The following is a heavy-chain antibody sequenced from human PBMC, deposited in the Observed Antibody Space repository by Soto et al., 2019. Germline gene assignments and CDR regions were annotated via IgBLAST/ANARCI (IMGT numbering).Heavy chain of an antibody. V-gene: IGHV3-9*01. D-gene: IGHD3-22*01. J-gene: IGHJ6*02. Sequence: EVQLVESGGDLVQPGRSLRLSCAASGFTFDDYAMHWVRQVPGKGLQWVSGLSWNGVTIGYAASVKGRFTISRDNAKKSLYLQMNGLRPDDTALYYCAASRAYDISDYSGFPYGMDVWGLGTTVAVSS. CDR1: GFTFDDYA. CDR3: AASRAYDISDYSGFPYGMDV. CDR2: LSWNGVTI.